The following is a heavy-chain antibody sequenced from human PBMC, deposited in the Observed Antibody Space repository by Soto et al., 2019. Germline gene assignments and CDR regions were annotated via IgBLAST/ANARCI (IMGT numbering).Heavy chain of an antibody. V-gene: IGHV4-39*01. Sequence: QLQLQESGPGLVKPSETLSLTCTVSGGSISSSSYYWGWIRQPPGKGLEWIGSIYYSGSTYYNPSHKSRVTISVDTSKNQFSLKLSSVTAADTAVYYCARSRVWFGRFMADGWGQGTLVTVSS. CDR2: IYYSGST. D-gene: IGHD3-10*01. CDR3: ARSRVWFGRFMADG. CDR1: GGSISSSSYY. J-gene: IGHJ4*02.